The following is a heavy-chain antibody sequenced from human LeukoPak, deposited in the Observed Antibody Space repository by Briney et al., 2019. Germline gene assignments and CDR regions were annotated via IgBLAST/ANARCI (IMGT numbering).Heavy chain of an antibody. J-gene: IGHJ3*02. CDR2: IRSKANSYAT. D-gene: IGHD4-17*01. CDR1: GFTFSGSA. V-gene: IGHV3-73*01. Sequence: GGSLRLSCAASGFTFSGSAMHWVRQASGKGLEWVGRIRSKANSYATAYAASVKGRFTISRDDSKNTAYLQMNSLKTEDTAVYYCTRHAERTTVTTNAFDIWGQGTMVTVSS. CDR3: TRHAERTTVTTNAFDI.